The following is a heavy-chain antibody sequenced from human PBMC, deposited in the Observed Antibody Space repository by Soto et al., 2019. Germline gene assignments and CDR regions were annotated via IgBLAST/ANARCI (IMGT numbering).Heavy chain of an antibody. Sequence: EVQLLESGGGLVQPGGSLRLSCAASGFTFSSYAMSWVRQAPGKGLEWVSDISGSGGSTYYADSVKGRFTISRDNSKNTLYLQMNSLRAGDTAVYYCARRTSGWYLDYWGQGTLVTVSS. CDR2: ISGSGGST. V-gene: IGHV3-23*01. J-gene: IGHJ4*02. D-gene: IGHD6-19*01. CDR1: GFTFSSYA. CDR3: ARRTSGWYLDY.